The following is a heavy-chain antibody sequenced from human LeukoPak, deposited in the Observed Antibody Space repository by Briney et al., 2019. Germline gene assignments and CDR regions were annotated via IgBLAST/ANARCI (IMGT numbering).Heavy chain of an antibody. D-gene: IGHD3-22*01. V-gene: IGHV1-8*02. J-gene: IGHJ5*02. Sequence: ASVKVSCKASGYTFTGYYMHWVRQAPGQGLEWMGWMNPNSGNTGYAQKFQGRVTMTRDTSISTAYMELSSLRSEDTAVYYCARMSYYDRRGDNWFDPWGQGTLVIVSS. CDR1: GYTFTGYY. CDR3: ARMSYYDRRGDNWFDP. CDR2: MNPNSGNT.